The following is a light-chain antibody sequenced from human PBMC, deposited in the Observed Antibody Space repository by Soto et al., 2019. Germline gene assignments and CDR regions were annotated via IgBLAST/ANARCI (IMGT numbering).Light chain of an antibody. CDR2: DAS. CDR1: QSISSW. CDR3: QQYNSYSQYT. J-gene: IGKJ2*01. V-gene: IGKV1-5*01. Sequence: DIQMTQSPSTLSASVGDRVTITCRASQSISSWLAWYQQKLGRAPRLLIYDASSLESGVPSRFSGSGYGTEFTLTISSLQPDDFATYYCQQYNSYSQYTFGQGTKVDIK.